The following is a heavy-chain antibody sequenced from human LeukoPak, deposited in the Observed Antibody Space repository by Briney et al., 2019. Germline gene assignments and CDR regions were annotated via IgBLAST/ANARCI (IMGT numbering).Heavy chain of an antibody. J-gene: IGHJ4*02. D-gene: IGHD2-15*01. V-gene: IGHV3-7*01. CDR1: GGSISSSSYY. CDR2: IKQDGSEK. Sequence: PSETLSLTCTVSGGSISSSSYYWGWIRQPPGKGLEWVANIKQDGSEKYYVDSVKGRFTISRDNAKNSLYLQMNSLRAEDTAVYYCASLGYCSGSSCRAPFDYWGQGTLVTVSS. CDR3: ASLGYCSGSSCRAPFDY.